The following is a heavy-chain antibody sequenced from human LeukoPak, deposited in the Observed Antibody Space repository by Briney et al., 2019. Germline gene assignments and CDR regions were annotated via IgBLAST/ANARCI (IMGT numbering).Heavy chain of an antibody. Sequence: ASVKVSCKASGYTFTSYYMHWVRQPPGQGLEWMGIINPSGGSTSYAQKSQGRVTMTRDTSTSTVYMELSSLSSEGTAVYYCARDGPRIAALGEDFDYWGQGTLVTVSS. J-gene: IGHJ4*02. CDR2: INPSGGST. D-gene: IGHD6-6*01. CDR1: GYTFTSYY. CDR3: ARDGPRIAALGEDFDY. V-gene: IGHV1-46*01.